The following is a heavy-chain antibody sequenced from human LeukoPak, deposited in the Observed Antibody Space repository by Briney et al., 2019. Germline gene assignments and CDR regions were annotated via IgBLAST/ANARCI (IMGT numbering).Heavy chain of an antibody. D-gene: IGHD6-6*01. J-gene: IGHJ3*01. V-gene: IGHV3-7*03. CDR2: IDSDGSEG. Sequence: GGSPRLSCAVSGFTFSGFWMSWSRQAPGKGLEWVASIDSDGSEGYYADVVKGRFTISRDNAKNSLYLQINSLRAEDTAVYYCARSSYSSSSSVWGQGTMVTVSS. CDR3: ARSSYSSSSSV. CDR1: GFTFSGFW.